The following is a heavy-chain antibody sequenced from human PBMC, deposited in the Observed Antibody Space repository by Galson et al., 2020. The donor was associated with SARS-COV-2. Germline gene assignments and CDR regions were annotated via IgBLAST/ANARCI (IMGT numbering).Heavy chain of an antibody. CDR1: GASIDSGRYY. J-gene: IGHJ4*02. Sequence: SETLSLTCTVSGASIDSGRYYWSWIRQHPGKGLEWIGYIHNTGNTYYIPSLESRISISIDTSKNQFSLEVSSVTAADTAVYYCARETYDVLSGYYYYFDYWGPGTLVTVS. V-gene: IGHV4-31*03. D-gene: IGHD3-9*01. CDR2: IHNTGNT. CDR3: ARETYDVLSGYYYYFDY.